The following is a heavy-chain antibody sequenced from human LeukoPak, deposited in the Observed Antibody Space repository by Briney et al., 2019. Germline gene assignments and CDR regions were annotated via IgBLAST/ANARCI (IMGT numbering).Heavy chain of an antibody. CDR1: GFTFRSYG. Sequence: GGSLRLSCAASGFTFRSYGMHWVRQAPGKGLEWVAVISYDGSNKYYADSVKGRFTISRDNFKNTLYLQMNSLRAEDTAVYYCARVLVRLRSGYFDYWGQGTLVTVSS. D-gene: IGHD3-3*01. V-gene: IGHV3-30*03. J-gene: IGHJ4*02. CDR3: ARVLVRLRSGYFDY. CDR2: ISYDGSNK.